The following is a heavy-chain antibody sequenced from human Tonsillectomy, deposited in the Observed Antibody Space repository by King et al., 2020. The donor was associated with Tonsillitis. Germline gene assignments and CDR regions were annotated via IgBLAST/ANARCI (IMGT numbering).Heavy chain of an antibody. D-gene: IGHD4-17*01. Sequence: VTLKESGPALVKPTQTLTLTCTFSGFSLNTSGMCVSWIRQPPGKALEWLARIDWDDDEYYNTSLKTRLTISKDTSKNQVVLTMTNMDPVDTATYSCARNYGDSSSDVWGQGTLVTVSS. CDR2: IDWDDDE. CDR1: GFSLNTSGMC. V-gene: IGHV2-70*11. J-gene: IGHJ4*02. CDR3: ARNYGDSSSDV.